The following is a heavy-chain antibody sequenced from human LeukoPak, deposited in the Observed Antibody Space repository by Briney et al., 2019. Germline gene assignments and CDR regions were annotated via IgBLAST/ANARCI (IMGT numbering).Heavy chain of an antibody. V-gene: IGHV4-59*01. CDR2: IYYSGST. D-gene: IGHD1-26*01. J-gene: IGHJ6*02. Sequence: PSQTLSLTCTVSGGSISNYYWSWIRQPPGKGLEWIGYIYYSGSTNYNPSLKSRVTISVDTSKNQFSLKLSSVTAADTAVYYCARVGGTNYYYYGMDVWGQGTTVTVSS. CDR3: ARVGGTNYYYYGMDV. CDR1: GGSISNYY.